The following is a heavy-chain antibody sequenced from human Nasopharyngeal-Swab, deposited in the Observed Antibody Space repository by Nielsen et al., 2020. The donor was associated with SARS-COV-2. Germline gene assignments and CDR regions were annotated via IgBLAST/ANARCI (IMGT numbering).Heavy chain of an antibody. CDR1: GFTFSSYS. J-gene: IGHJ4*02. D-gene: IGHD6-19*01. CDR3: AKSGSGWNYFDS. Sequence: GESLKISCAASGFTFSSYSMNWVRQAPGKGLEWVSVIYSGGSSTYYADSVKGRFTISRDNSKNTLYLQLNSLRADDTAVYYCAKSGSGWNYFDSWGQGTLVTVSS. V-gene: IGHV3-23*03. CDR2: IYSGGSST.